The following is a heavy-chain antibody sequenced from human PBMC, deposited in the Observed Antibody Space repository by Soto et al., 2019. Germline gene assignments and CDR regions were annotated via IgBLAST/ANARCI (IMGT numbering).Heavy chain of an antibody. CDR2: FSLSATT. CDR1: GASITGSSY. CDR3: ARGMTPPGAPAWYYFDS. D-gene: IGHD2-8*02. J-gene: IGHJ4*02. Sequence: SETLSLTCTVSGASITGSSYWSWIRQPAGKGLEWIGRFSLSATTSYNPSLRSRVTMSADVSKNQFSLRLTSVTAADTALYYCARGMTPPGAPAWYYFDSWGQGTLVTVSS. V-gene: IGHV4-4*07.